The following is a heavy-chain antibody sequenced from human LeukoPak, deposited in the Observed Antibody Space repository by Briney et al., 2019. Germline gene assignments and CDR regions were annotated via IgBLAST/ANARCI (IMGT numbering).Heavy chain of an antibody. CDR3: AKGEAIYYGDFNSYFDY. J-gene: IGHJ4*02. Sequence: GGSLRLSCAASGFTSSSYAMHWVRQAPGKGLEWVAVISYDGSNKYYADSVKGRFTISRDNAKNSLYLQMNSLRAEDTALYYCAKGEAIYYGDFNSYFDYWGQGTLVTVSS. V-gene: IGHV3-30-3*01. CDR1: GFTSSSYA. D-gene: IGHD4-17*01. CDR2: ISYDGSNK.